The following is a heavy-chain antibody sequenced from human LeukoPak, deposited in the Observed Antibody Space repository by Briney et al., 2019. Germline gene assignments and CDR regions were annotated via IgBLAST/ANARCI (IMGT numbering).Heavy chain of an antibody. CDR1: GGSISSYY. CDR3: ARVSPPIIVGATTAFDI. D-gene: IGHD1-26*01. J-gene: IGHJ3*02. V-gene: IGHV4-59*12. CDR2: IYYSGST. Sequence: SETLSLTCTVSGGSISSYYWSWIRQPPGKGLEWIGSIYYSGSTYYNPSLKSRVTISVDTSKNQFSLKLSSVTAADTAVYYCARVSPPIIVGATTAFDIWGQGTMVTVSS.